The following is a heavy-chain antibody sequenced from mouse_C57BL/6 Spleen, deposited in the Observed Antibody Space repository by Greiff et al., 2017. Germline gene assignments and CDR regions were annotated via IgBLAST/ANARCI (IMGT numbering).Heavy chain of an antibody. CDR1: GYAFSSYW. CDR3: AREGESSLFAY. Sequence: QVHVKQSGAELVKPGASVKISCKASGYAFSSYWMNWVKQRPGKGLEWIGQIYPGDGDTNYNGKFKGKATLTADKSSSTAYMQLSSLTSEDSAVYFCAREGESSLFAYWGQGTLVTVSA. J-gene: IGHJ3*01. CDR2: IYPGDGDT. V-gene: IGHV1-80*01.